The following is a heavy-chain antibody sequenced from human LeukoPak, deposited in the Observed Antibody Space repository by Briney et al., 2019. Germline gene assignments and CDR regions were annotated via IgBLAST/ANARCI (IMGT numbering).Heavy chain of an antibody. Sequence: GGSLRLSCAASGFTFRDYYMSWLRQAPGKGLEWVSYISSSSSYTNYADSVKGRFNIPRDNPKNTLYLQMNSRGAEDTAVCYCARVSVVTTFDYWGQGTLDTVSS. CDR2: ISSSSSYT. D-gene: IGHD4-23*01. CDR1: GFTFRDYY. V-gene: IGHV3-11*05. CDR3: ARVSVVTTFDY. J-gene: IGHJ4*02.